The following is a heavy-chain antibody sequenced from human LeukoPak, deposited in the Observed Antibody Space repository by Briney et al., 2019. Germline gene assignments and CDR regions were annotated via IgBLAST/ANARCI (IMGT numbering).Heavy chain of an antibody. D-gene: IGHD3-10*01. CDR3: AKGSGGSGSFYNHFDC. J-gene: IGHJ4*02. CDR1: GLSLNSCG. V-gene: IGHV3-30*18. CDR2: ISSDGSNK. Sequence: PGGSLRLSCAASGLSLNSCGMHWVRQAPGKGLEWVAVISSDGSNKYYADSVKGRFTISRDNSKNTLSLQMNSLRTEDTAVFYCAKGSGGSGSFYNHFDCWGQGTLVTVSS.